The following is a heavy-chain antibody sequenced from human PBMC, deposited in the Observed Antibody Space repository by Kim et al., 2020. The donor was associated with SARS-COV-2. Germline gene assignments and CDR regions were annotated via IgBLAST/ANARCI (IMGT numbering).Heavy chain of an antibody. Sequence: RTYYTPSLKRRVTISVDTSKNQFSLKLSSVTAADTAVYYCARGTGAFDIWGQGTMVTVSS. D-gene: IGHD1-1*01. J-gene: IGHJ3*02. CDR3: ARGTGAFDI. CDR2: RT. V-gene: IGHV4-30-2*04.